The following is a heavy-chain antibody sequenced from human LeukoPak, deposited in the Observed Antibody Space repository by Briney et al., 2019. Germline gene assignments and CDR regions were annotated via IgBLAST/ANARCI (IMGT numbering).Heavy chain of an antibody. CDR3: ARGVSYYDSSGYYNEYFQH. CDR2: IYYSGST. Sequence: SETPSLTCTVSGGSISSYYWSWIRQPPGKGLEWIGYIYYSGSTNYNPSFKSRVTISVDTSKNQFSLKLSSVTAADTAVYYCARGVSYYDSSGYYNEYFQHWGQGTLVTVSS. J-gene: IGHJ1*01. CDR1: GGSISSYY. V-gene: IGHV4-59*08. D-gene: IGHD3-22*01.